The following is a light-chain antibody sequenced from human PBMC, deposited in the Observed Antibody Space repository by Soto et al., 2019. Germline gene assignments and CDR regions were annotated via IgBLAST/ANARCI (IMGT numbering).Light chain of an antibody. J-gene: IGKJ1*01. Sequence: DIQLTQSPSFLSASVGDRVTITCRASQGISDYLAWYQEKPGKAPKILIYATSTLQSGVPSRFSGSGSGTEFTLTISSLQPEDFAVYYCQQYNNWPPRTIGQGTKVEIK. V-gene: IGKV1-9*01. CDR3: QQYNNWPPRT. CDR2: ATS. CDR1: QGISDY.